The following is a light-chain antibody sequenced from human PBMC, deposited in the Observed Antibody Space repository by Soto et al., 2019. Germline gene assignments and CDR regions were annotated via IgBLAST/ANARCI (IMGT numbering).Light chain of an antibody. CDR2: EVS. Sequence: EGVMTQSPLSLPVTLGQPASISCRSSQSLLYSDGKTFLTCFHRRPGRAPRRLIYEVSNRDSGVPDRFSGSGSGSDFTLKISRVEAEDVGVYYCMQGTHWPLTFGGGTKVDIK. V-gene: IGKV2-30*01. CDR1: QSLLYSDGKTF. CDR3: MQGTHWPLT. J-gene: IGKJ4*01.